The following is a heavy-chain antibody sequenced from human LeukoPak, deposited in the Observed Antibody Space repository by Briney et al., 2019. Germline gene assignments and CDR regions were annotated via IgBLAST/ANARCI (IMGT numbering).Heavy chain of an antibody. J-gene: IGHJ5*02. CDR1: GGSISSYY. CDR3: ARGGYYGSGNDFRFDP. Sequence: SETLSLTCTVSGGSISSYYWSWIRQPPGKGLECIGYIHYTGSTNYNPSFKSRVTISVETSKNQFSLKLKSVTAADTAVYYCARGGYYGSGNDFRFDPWGQGTLVTVSS. CDR2: IHYTGST. D-gene: IGHD3-10*01. V-gene: IGHV4-59*01.